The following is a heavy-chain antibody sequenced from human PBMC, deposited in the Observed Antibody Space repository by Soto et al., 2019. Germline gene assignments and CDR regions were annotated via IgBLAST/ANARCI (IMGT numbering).Heavy chain of an antibody. J-gene: IGHJ4*02. D-gene: IGHD3-22*01. CDR1: GFTFSTYG. Sequence: QVQLVESGGGVVQPGRSLRLSCAASGFTFSTYGIHWVRQAPGKGLEWVSVIWYDGSYKFYADSVKGRFTISRDNSKNTLFMQMNSLRAEDTAVYYCARERYYDSSGYYSAFDYWGQGTLVTVSS. CDR2: IWYDGSYK. V-gene: IGHV3-33*01. CDR3: ARERYYDSSGYYSAFDY.